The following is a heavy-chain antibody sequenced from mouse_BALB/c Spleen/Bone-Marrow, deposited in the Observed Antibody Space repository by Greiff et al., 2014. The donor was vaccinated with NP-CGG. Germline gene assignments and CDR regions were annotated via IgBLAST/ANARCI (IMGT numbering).Heavy chain of an antibody. D-gene: IGHD1-1*01. CDR2: IDHANGNT. Sequence: VQLQQSGAELVKPGASVKLSCTASGFKNKEKKMKGGKKRKEKGKERKGRIDHANGNTKYDPKFQGKATITADTSSNTAYLQLSSLTSEDTAVYYCASYYYGSSYGFAYWGQGTLVTVSA. V-gene: IGHV14-3*02. CDR3: ASYYYGSSYGFAY. J-gene: IGHJ3*01. CDR1: GFKNKEKK.